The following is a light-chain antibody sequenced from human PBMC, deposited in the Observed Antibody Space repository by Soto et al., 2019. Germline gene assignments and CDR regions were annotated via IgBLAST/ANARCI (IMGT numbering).Light chain of an antibody. CDR2: DAS. J-gene: IGKJ1*01. V-gene: IGKV1-5*01. CDR1: QSSSSW. Sequence: DIHITQSPSTLSASVGDRVTITCRASQSSSSWLAWYQQKPGKAPKLLIYDASSLESGVPSRFSGSGSGTEFTLTISSLQPDDFATYYCQQYNSYWTFGQGTKVDI. CDR3: QQYNSYWT.